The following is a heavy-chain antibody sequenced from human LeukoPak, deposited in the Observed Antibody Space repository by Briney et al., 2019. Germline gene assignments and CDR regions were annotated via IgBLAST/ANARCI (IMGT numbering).Heavy chain of an antibody. CDR2: IYYSGST. V-gene: IGHV4-59*01. Sequence: SETLSLTCTVSGGCISSYYWSWIRQPPGKGLEWIGYIYYSGSTNYNPSLKSRVTISVDTSKNQFSLKLSSVTAADTAVYYCARYHPNWFDPWGQGTLVTVSS. J-gene: IGHJ5*02. CDR3: ARYHPNWFDP. CDR1: GGCISSYY.